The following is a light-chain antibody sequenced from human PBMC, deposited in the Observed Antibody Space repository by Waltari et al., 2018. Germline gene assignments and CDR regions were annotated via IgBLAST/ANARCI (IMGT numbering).Light chain of an antibody. CDR2: AAS. V-gene: IGKV1-39*01. J-gene: IGKJ1*01. CDR1: QNIASF. Sequence: DIQTTQSPSSLSASIGYSVTITCRTSQNIASFLNWYQQMPGKAPKLLIYAASTLQSGVPSRFSGSGSGTDFTLTISSLQPEDFATYYCQQSYSTPWTFGQGTKVEIK. CDR3: QQSYSTPWT.